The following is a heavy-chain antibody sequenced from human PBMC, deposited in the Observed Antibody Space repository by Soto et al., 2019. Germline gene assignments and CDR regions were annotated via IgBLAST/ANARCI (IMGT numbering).Heavy chain of an antibody. CDR2: INGAAAVT. Sequence: PGGSLRLSCVGSGFSFDDTWIHWVRQAPGKGLVWVSRINGAAAVTNYADSVKGRFTVPRDNAKNTAFLHVNSLTDDDTAVYYCARGGAMGVDYWGQGTLVTVSS. CDR3: ARGGAMGVDY. D-gene: IGHD1-26*01. CDR1: GFSFDDTW. J-gene: IGHJ4*02. V-gene: IGHV3-74*01.